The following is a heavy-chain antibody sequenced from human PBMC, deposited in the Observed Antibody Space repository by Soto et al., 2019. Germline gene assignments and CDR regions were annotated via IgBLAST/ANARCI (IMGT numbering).Heavy chain of an antibody. V-gene: IGHV4-30-2*01. J-gene: IGHJ4*02. CDR3: ARMWSGYNSH. D-gene: IGHD6-25*01. Sequence: SETLSLTCAVSGGSISSGGYSWSWIRQPPGKGLEWIGYIYLSGSTYYNPSLKSRVTISVDRSKNQFSLKLSSVTAADTAVYYCARMWSGYNSHWGQGTLVTVSS. CDR1: GGSISSGGYS. CDR2: IYLSGST.